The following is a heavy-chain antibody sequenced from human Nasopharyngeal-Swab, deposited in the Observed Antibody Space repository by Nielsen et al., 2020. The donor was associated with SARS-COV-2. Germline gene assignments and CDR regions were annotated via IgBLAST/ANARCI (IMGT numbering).Heavy chain of an antibody. CDR1: GGSISSGGYY. Sequence: SETLSLTCTVSGGSISSGGYYWSWIRQHPGKGLEWIGYIYYSGSTYYNPSLKSRVTISVDTSKNQFSLKLRSVTAADTAVYYCARAPIVVVITAFDYWGQGTLVTVSS. D-gene: IGHD3-22*01. CDR3: ARAPIVVVITAFDY. V-gene: IGHV4-31*03. CDR2: IYYSGST. J-gene: IGHJ4*02.